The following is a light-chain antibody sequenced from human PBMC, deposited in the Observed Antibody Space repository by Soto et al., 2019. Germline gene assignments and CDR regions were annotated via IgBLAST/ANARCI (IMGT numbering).Light chain of an antibody. CDR3: QQSHNLPLT. V-gene: IGKV3-15*01. CDR1: QSINSE. Sequence: EIVMTQSPATLSLSPGERAALSCRASQSINSELAWYQQKPGQPPRLLIYGASTRATGVPARFTGSETGSEFTLTISGLQSEDFAVYYCQQSHNLPLTFGQGARLEI. J-gene: IGKJ2*01. CDR2: GAS.